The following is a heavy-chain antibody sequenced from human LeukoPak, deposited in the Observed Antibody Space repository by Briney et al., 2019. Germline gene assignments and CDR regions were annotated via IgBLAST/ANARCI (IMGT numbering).Heavy chain of an antibody. V-gene: IGHV3-15*01. CDR2: IQSKTDGGTT. D-gene: IGHD3-10*01. Sequence: GGSLRLSCAASGFTLSNAWMNWVRQAPGKGLEWVGRIQSKTDGGTTEYAAPVKGRFTISRDDSTNTLYLQMNSLRAEDTAVYYCAKDRDDLWFGEPHWFDPWGQGTLVTVSS. J-gene: IGHJ5*02. CDR3: AKDRDDLWFGEPHWFDP. CDR1: GFTLSNAW.